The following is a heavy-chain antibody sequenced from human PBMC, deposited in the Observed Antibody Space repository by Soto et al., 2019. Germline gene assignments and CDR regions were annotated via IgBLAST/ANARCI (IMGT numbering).Heavy chain of an antibody. CDR2: INAGNGNT. Sequence: ASVKVSCKASGYTFTSYAMHWVRQAPGQRLEWMGWINAGNGNTKYSQKFQGRVTITRDTSASTAYMELSSLRSEDTAVYYCATATFYYDSGNSKSTLAFDTWGQGTLVTVSS. J-gene: IGHJ4*02. CDR1: GYTFTSYA. V-gene: IGHV1-3*01. D-gene: IGHD3-22*01. CDR3: ATATFYYDSGNSKSTLAFDT.